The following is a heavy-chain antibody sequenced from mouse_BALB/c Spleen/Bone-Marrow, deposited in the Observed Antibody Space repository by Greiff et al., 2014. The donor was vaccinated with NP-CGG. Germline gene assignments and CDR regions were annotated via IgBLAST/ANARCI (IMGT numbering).Heavy chain of an antibody. Sequence: VQLKESGPELVKPGASVKIPCKASGYTFTDHNMDWVKQSHGKSLEWIGDVNPNNGGTIYNQKFKGKATLTVDKSSSTAYMELRSLTSEDTAVYYCAIYYYGSSYAMDYWGQGTSVTVSS. CDR3: AIYYYGSSYAMDY. CDR1: GYTFTDHN. D-gene: IGHD1-1*01. J-gene: IGHJ4*01. CDR2: VNPNNGGT. V-gene: IGHV1-18*01.